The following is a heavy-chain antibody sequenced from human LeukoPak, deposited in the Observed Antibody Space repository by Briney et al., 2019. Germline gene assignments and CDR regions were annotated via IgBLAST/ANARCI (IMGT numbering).Heavy chain of an antibody. J-gene: IGHJ3*02. CDR3: ATPRITMVRGVISYDAFDI. V-gene: IGHV4-38-2*02. Sequence: SETLSLTCTVSGYSISSGYYWGWIRQPPGKGLEWIGSIYHSGSTYYNPSLKSRVTISVDTSKNQFSLKLSSVTAADTAVYYCATPRITMVRGVISYDAFDIWGQGTMVTVSS. D-gene: IGHD3-10*01. CDR2: IYHSGST. CDR1: GYSISSGYY.